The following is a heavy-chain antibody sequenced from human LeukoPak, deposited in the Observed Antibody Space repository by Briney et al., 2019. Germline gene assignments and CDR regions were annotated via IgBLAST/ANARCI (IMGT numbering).Heavy chain of an antibody. CDR3: AKDVAGAEYYFDY. CDR1: GLTFSSYG. D-gene: IGHD1-26*01. CDR2: IRYDGSNK. Sequence: PGGSLRLSCAASGLTFSSYGMHWVRQAPGKGLEWVAFIRYDGSNKYYADSVKGRFTISRDNSKNTLYLQMNSLRAEDTAVYYCAKDVAGAEYYFDYWGQGTLVTVSS. J-gene: IGHJ4*02. V-gene: IGHV3-30*02.